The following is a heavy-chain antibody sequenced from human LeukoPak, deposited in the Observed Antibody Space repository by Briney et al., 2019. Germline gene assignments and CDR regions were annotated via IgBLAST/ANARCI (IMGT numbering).Heavy chain of an antibody. D-gene: IGHD6-13*01. V-gene: IGHV3-21*01. CDR2: ISSSSSYI. J-gene: IGHJ4*02. CDR3: ARDGIAAAGTNY. CDR1: GFTFSSYS. Sequence: GGSLRLSCAASGFTFSSYSMNWVRQAPGKGLEWVSSISSSSSYIYYADSVKGRFTISRDNAKNSLYLQMNSLRAEDTAVYYCARDGIAAAGTNYWGQGTLVTVAS.